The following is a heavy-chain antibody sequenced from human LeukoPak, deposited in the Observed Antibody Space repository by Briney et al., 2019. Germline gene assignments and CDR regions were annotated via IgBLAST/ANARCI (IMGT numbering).Heavy chain of an antibody. D-gene: IGHD6-13*01. CDR1: GFTFSSYW. CDR2: IKQDGSEN. CDR3: AIVGTISSSWFANYYYYYMDV. J-gene: IGHJ6*03. Sequence: GGSLTLSCAASGFTFSSYWMSWVRQAPGKELAWVANIKQDGSENHHVDSVKGRFIISRDNAKISLYLQMNSLRAEDTAVYYCAIVGTISSSWFANYYYYYMDVWGKGTTVTISS. V-gene: IGHV3-7*01.